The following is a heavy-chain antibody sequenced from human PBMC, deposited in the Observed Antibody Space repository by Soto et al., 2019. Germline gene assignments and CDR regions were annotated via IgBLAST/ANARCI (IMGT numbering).Heavy chain of an antibody. Sequence: GGSLRLSCAASGFTFSSYAMSWVRQAPGKGLEWVSAISGSGGSTYYADSVKGRFTISRDNSKNTLYLQMNSLRAEDTAVYYCAKDRSPNYYGSGSYYNMENYGMDVWGQGTTVTVSS. CDR1: GFTFSSYA. J-gene: IGHJ6*02. D-gene: IGHD3-10*01. CDR2: ISGSGGST. V-gene: IGHV3-23*01. CDR3: AKDRSPNYYGSGSYYNMENYGMDV.